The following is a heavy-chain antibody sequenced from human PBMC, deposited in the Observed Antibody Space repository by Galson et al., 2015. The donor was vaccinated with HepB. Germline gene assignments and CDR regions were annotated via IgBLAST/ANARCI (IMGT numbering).Heavy chain of an antibody. Sequence: SLRLSCAASEFSFSNYWMTWVRQAPGKGPEWVANINQGASVKYYVDSVKGRFTISRDNAENSLYLQMNSLRAEDTAVYYCTTEGRYRSSAGIFEYWGQGALVTVSS. CDR1: EFSFSNYW. J-gene: IGHJ4*02. D-gene: IGHD6-13*01. V-gene: IGHV3-7*03. CDR2: INQGASVK. CDR3: TTEGRYRSSAGIFEY.